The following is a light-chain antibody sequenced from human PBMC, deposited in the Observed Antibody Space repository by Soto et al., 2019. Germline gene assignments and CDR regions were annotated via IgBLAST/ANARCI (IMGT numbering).Light chain of an antibody. J-gene: IGKJ5*01. Sequence: IVLTQSPATLSLSPVEIATLSFMASQSVSSYLAWYQQKPGQAPRLLLYDASHRAPGIPARFSGSGSGTDFTLTISSLEPEDFAVYYCQQRSNWPPITFGQGTRLEIK. CDR2: DAS. V-gene: IGKV3-11*01. CDR1: QSVSSY. CDR3: QQRSNWPPIT.